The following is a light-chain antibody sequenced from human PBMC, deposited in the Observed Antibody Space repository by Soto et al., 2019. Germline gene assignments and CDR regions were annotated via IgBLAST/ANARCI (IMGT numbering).Light chain of an antibody. J-gene: IGKJ4*01. V-gene: IGKV3-15*01. CDR1: QSVSSN. CDR3: QQYNVWPLT. CDR2: VAS. Sequence: EIVMTQSPATLSVSPGERATLSCRASQSVSSNLAWYQQKPGQTPKLLIYVASTRATGIPARFSGSGSGTEFTLSSLQSEDFAVYYCQQYNVWPLTFGGGTKVEFK.